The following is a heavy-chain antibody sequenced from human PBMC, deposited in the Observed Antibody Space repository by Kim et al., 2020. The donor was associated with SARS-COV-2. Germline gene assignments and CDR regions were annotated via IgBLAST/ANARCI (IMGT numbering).Heavy chain of an antibody. Sequence: ASVKVSCKASGYTFTSYDINWVRQATGQGLEWMGWMNPNSGNTGYAQKFQGRVTMTRNTSISTAYMELSSLRSEDTAVYYCARAIPPIYYFDYWGQGTLVTVSS. CDR3: ARAIPPIYYFDY. CDR2: MNPNSGNT. D-gene: IGHD2-21*01. V-gene: IGHV1-8*01. CDR1: GYTFTSYD. J-gene: IGHJ4*02.